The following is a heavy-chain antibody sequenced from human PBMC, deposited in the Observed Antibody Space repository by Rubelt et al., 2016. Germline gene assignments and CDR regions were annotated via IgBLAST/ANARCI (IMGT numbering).Heavy chain of an antibody. D-gene: IGHD6-13*01. CDR3: ARGRKQQLVLLFDP. Sequence: QVQLQQWGAGLLKPSETLSLTCAVYGGSFSGYYWSWIRQPPGKGLEWIGEINHSGSTNYNPPLKSRVTISVDTSKNQFSLKLRSVTAADTAVYYCARGRKQQLVLLFDPWGQGTLVTASS. J-gene: IGHJ5*02. CDR1: GGSFSGYY. V-gene: IGHV4-34*01. CDR2: INHSGST.